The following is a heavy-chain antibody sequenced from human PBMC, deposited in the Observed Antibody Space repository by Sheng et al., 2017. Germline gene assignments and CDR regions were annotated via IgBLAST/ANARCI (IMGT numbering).Heavy chain of an antibody. V-gene: IGHV3-72*01. D-gene: IGHD3-16*02. Sequence: EVQLVESGGGLVQPGGSLRLSCTASGFTFSDYYMDWVRQSSGKGLEWVARIRNKADSYTTEYTTSVKGRFTISRDDSNNSLYLQMNSLKIEDTAVYLCVRSYRSETFEDYFESWGQGTLVTVSS. J-gene: IGHJ4*02. CDR3: VRSYRSETFEDYFES. CDR2: IRNKADSYTT. CDR1: GFTFSDYY.